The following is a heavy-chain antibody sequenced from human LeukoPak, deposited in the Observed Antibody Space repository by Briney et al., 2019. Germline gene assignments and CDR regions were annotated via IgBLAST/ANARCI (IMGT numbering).Heavy chain of an antibody. CDR3: ARDRDYYGSGSYFGY. CDR1: GFTFSSYS. J-gene: IGHJ4*02. Sequence: GGSLRLSCAASGFTFSSYSMNWVRRAPGKGLEWVSSISSSSSYIYYADSVKGRFTISRDNAKNSLYLQMNSLRAEDTAVYYCARDRDYYGSGSYFGYWGQGTLVTVSS. CDR2: ISSSSSYI. V-gene: IGHV3-21*01. D-gene: IGHD3-10*01.